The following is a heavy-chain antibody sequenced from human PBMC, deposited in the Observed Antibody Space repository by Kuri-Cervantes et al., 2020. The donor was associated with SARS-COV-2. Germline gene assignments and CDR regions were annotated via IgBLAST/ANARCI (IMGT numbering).Heavy chain of an antibody. V-gene: IGHV3-23*01. Sequence: GGSLRPSCAASGFTFSSYAMSWVRQAPGKGLEWVSAISGSGGSTYYADSVKGRFTISRDNSKNTLYLQMNSLRAEDTAVYYCAKDHMAAMVRGPRGYFDYWGQGTLVTVSS. CDR1: GFTFSSYA. J-gene: IGHJ4*02. CDR3: AKDHMAAMVRGPRGYFDY. CDR2: ISGSGGST. D-gene: IGHD3-10*01.